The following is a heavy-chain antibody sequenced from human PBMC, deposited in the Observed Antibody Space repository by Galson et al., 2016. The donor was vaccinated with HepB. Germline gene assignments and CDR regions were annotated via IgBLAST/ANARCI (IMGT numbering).Heavy chain of an antibody. Sequence: SLRLSCAASGFTFSDSAVHWVRQSSGRGLEWVAYIRTIRNNYETSFAASLRGRFTISRDDSQSTAYLQMNSLTTDDTAVYYCIRHVEWEKPDAWGQGTLVTVSS. CDR2: IRTIRNNYET. J-gene: IGHJ5*02. CDR3: IRHVEWEKPDA. V-gene: IGHV3-73*01. CDR1: GFTFSDSA. D-gene: IGHD1-26*01.